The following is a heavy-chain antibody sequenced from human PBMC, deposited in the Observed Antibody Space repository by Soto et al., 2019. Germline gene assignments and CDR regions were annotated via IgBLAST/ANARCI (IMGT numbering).Heavy chain of an antibody. D-gene: IGHD1-20*01. J-gene: IGHJ3*02. Sequence: GASVKVSCKVSGYTLTELSMHWVRQAPGKGLEWMGGFDPEDGETIYAQKFQGRVTMTEDTSTDTAYMELSSLRSEDTAVYYCATGFYNWNRRAFIHAFDIWGQGTMVTVSS. CDR2: FDPEDGET. CDR3: ATGFYNWNRRAFIHAFDI. V-gene: IGHV1-24*01. CDR1: GYTLTELS.